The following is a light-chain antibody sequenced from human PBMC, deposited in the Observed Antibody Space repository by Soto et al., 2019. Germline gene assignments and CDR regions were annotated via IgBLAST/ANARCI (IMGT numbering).Light chain of an antibody. V-gene: IGLV2-14*03. CDR3: CAYSTGGTHV. Sequence: QSVLTQPASVSGSPGQSITFSCTGTSSDVGSYDYVSWHQQYPGKAPKLIIYDVNNRPSGVSSRFSGSKSGNTASLTISGLQTEDEADYYCCAYSTGGTHVFGTGTKLTV. CDR2: DVN. J-gene: IGLJ1*01. CDR1: SSDVGSYDY.